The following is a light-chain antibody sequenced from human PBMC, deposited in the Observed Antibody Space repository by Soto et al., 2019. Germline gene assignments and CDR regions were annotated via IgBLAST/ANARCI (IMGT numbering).Light chain of an antibody. J-gene: IGLJ1*01. CDR1: SSDVGGYNY. Sequence: QSALTQPASVSGSPGQSITISCTGTSSDVGGYNYVSWFQQHPGKAPKLMIYEVSNRPSGVSNHFSGSRSGNTASLTISGLQSEDEAEYYCNSYTNNNTFVFGTGTKLTVL. V-gene: IGLV2-14*01. CDR2: EVS. CDR3: NSYTNNNTFV.